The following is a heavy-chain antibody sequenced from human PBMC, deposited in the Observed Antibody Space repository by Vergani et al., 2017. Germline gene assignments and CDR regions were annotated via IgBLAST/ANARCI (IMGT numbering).Heavy chain of an antibody. V-gene: IGHV3-23*01. D-gene: IGHD2-2*01. J-gene: IGHJ3*01. CDR2: SNKKGGST. CDR1: GFTFNSYA. Sequence: QLLESGGGLIQPGGSLRLSCAASGFTFNSYAMTWVRQAPGKGLEWVSGSNKKGGSTYDADSGKGRFTTSRDNSKNTLYLQMTDLRAEDTATYYCAKVCGSTSCPYGEGAFDVWGHGTMVTVSS. CDR3: AKVCGSTSCPYGEGAFDV.